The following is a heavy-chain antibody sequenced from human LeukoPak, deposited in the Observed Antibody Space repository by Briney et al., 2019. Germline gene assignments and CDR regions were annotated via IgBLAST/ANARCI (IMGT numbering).Heavy chain of an antibody. CDR1: GFTFSSYS. Sequence: PGGSLRLSCAASGFTFSSYSMNWVRQAPGKGLEWVSLIRADGITTYYADSVKGRFTISRDSSKNSLYLQMNSLRTEDSALYYCAKDYYWGQGTLVTVSS. V-gene: IGHV3-43*02. CDR2: IRADGITT. CDR3: AKDYY. J-gene: IGHJ4*02.